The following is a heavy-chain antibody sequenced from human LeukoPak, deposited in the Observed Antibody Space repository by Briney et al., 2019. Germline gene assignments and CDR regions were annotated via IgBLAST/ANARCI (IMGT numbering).Heavy chain of an antibody. Sequence: SETLSLTCAVYGGSFSGYYWSWIRQPPGKGLEWIGEINHSGSTNYNPSLKSRVTISVDTSKNQFSLKLSSVTAADTAAYYCARGVGGSSWFDPWGQGTLVTVSS. V-gene: IGHV4-34*01. CDR2: INHSGST. CDR1: GGSFSGYY. CDR3: ARGVGGSSWFDP. D-gene: IGHD3-16*01. J-gene: IGHJ5*02.